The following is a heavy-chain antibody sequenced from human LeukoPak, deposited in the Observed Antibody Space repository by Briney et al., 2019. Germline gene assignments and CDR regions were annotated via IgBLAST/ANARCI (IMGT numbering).Heavy chain of an antibody. CDR1: GGSISSSSYY. J-gene: IGHJ4*02. CDR2: IYYSGST. D-gene: IGHD6-13*01. CDR3: ARARYYSSWFHDS. Sequence: PSETLSLTCTVSGGSISSSSYYWGWIRQPPGKGLEWIGSIYYSGSTYYNPSLKSRVTISVDTSKNQFSLKLSSVTAADTAVYYCARARYYSSWFHDSWGQGTLVTVSS. V-gene: IGHV4-39*07.